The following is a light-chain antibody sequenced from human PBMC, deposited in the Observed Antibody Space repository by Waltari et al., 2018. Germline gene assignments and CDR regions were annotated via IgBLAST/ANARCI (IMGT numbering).Light chain of an antibody. V-gene: IGLV2-14*03. CDR3: SSYISSSTLEL. CDR2: DVS. Sequence: QSALTQPASVSGSPGQSLTTSCTGTSSDVGAYNYLPWDQQHPGKAPKLMIFDVSNRPSGVSNRFSGSKSGNTASLTISGLQAEDEADYYCSSYISSSTLELFGGGTSLTVL. J-gene: IGLJ2*01. CDR1: SSDVGAYNY.